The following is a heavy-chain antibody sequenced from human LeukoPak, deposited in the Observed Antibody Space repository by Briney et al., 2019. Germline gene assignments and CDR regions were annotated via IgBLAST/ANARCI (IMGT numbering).Heavy chain of an antibody. V-gene: IGHV3-7*03. CDR3: ARDGFGTGSN. CDR1: GFTFSSYG. D-gene: IGHD3-16*01. Sequence: GGSLRLSCAASGFTFSSYGMHWVRQAPGKGLEWVANIKQDGSEKNYVDSVKGRFIISRDNAKNSLYLQMNTLRADDTAVYYCARDGFGTGSNWGQGTLVTVSS. J-gene: IGHJ4*02. CDR2: IKQDGSEK.